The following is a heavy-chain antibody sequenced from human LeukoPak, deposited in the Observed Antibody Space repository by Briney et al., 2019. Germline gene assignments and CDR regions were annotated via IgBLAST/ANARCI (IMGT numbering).Heavy chain of an antibody. Sequence: GSLRLSCAASGFTFSNAWMSWVRQPPGKGPEWVGEINHSGGTTYNPSLKSRVTISVDTSKNQFSLKLSSVTAADTAVYYCARGFPYYDILTGYNYFDYWGQGTLVTVSS. V-gene: IGHV4-34*01. CDR1: GFTFSNAW. CDR2: INHSGGT. J-gene: IGHJ4*02. D-gene: IGHD3-9*01. CDR3: ARGFPYYDILTGYNYFDY.